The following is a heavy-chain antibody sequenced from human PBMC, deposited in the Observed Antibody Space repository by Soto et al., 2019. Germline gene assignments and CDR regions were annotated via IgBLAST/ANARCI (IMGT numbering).Heavy chain of an antibody. CDR3: ARGQLVWYGDLTPYHRDMDV. J-gene: IGHJ6*02. Sequence: QVQLQQWGAGLLRPSETLSLTCAFYGGSFDDFYWSWVRQSPGKGLEWVGEISHDGGTNYSPSLARRVTIPVDTSKNQFSLHLRSVTAADKCLYYCARGQLVWYGDLTPYHRDMDVWGQGTTVTVSS. CDR1: GGSFDDFY. V-gene: IGHV4-34*02. D-gene: IGHD3-10*01. CDR2: ISHDGGT.